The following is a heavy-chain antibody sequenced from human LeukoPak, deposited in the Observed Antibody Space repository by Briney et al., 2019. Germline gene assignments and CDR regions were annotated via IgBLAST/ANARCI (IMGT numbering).Heavy chain of an antibody. CDR1: GYSFTSYW. D-gene: IGHD3-10*01. V-gene: IGHV5-51*01. CDR2: IYPGDSDT. CDR3: ARWGSPFYGSGSYPHNWFDP. J-gene: IGHJ5*02. Sequence: GESLKISCKGSGYSFTSYWLGWVRQMPGKGLEWMGIIYPGDSDTRYSPSFQGQVTISADKSISTAYLQWSSLKASDTAMYYCARWGSPFYGSGSYPHNWFDPWGQGTLVTVSS.